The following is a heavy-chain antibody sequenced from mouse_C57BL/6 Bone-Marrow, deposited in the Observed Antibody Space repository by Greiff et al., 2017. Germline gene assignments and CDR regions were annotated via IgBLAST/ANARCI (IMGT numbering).Heavy chain of an antibody. V-gene: IGHV5-9-1*02. CDR3: TRDRLPYPAWFAY. Sequence: EVKVVESGEGLVKPGGSLKLSCAASGFTFSSYAMSWVRQTPEKRLEWVAYISSGGDYIYYADTVKGRFTISSDNARNTLYLQMSSLKSEDTAMYYCTRDRLPYPAWFAYWGQGTLVTVSA. CDR1: GFTFSSYA. D-gene: IGHD1-2*01. J-gene: IGHJ3*01. CDR2: ISSGGDYI.